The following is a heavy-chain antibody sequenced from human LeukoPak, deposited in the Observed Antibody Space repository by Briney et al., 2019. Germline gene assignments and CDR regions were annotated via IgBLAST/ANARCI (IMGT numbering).Heavy chain of an antibody. D-gene: IGHD1-7*01. V-gene: IGHV3-48*03. Sequence: GGSLRLSCAASGVTFSTFEVNWVRQAPGKGLEWVSFISSSASTIFYADSVKGRFTISRDNSKNTLYLHMNSLRDDDTAVYYCVRGVGVSRFNYLDPWGQGTLVIVSS. CDR2: ISSSASTI. J-gene: IGHJ5*02. CDR1: GVTFSTFE. CDR3: VRGVGVSRFNYLDP.